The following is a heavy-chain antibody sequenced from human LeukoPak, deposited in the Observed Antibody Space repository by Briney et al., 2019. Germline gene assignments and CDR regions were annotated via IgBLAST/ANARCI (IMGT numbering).Heavy chain of an antibody. Sequence: ASVKVSCKASGYTFTSYDFNWVRQATGQRPGWMGWMSPNSGDTGYAQKFQDRVTMTRNTSISTAYMELSSLRSNDTAVYYCARGPPNWGYDYWGPGTLVTVSS. J-gene: IGHJ4*02. D-gene: IGHD7-27*01. CDR2: MSPNSGDT. V-gene: IGHV1-8*01. CDR3: ARGPPNWGYDY. CDR1: GYTFTSYD.